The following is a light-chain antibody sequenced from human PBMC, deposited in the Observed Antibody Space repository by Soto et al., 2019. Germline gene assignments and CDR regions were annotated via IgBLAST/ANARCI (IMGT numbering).Light chain of an antibody. V-gene: IGLV2-14*01. CDR3: SSYTSSSTWV. CDR2: DVS. J-gene: IGLJ3*02. Sequence: QSALTQPASVSGSPGQSITISCTGTSSDVGVYNYVSWYQQHPGKAPKLMIYDVSNRPSGVSNRFSGSKSGNTASLTISGLQAEDEADYYCSSYTSSSTWVFGGGTTLTVL. CDR1: SSDVGVYNY.